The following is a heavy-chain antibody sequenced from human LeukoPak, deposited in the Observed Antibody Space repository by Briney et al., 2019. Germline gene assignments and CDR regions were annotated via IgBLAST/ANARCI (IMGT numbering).Heavy chain of an antibody. CDR1: GGSISSYY. D-gene: IGHD3-10*01. V-gene: IGHV4-59*01. CDR2: IYYSGST. Sequence: PSETLSLTCTVSGGSISSYYWSWIRQPPGKGLEWIGYIYYSGSTNYNPSLKSRVTISVDTSKNQFSLKLSSVTAADTAVYYCARDGRFGELLYWDRNLTRYYYYYYMDVWGKGTTVTVSS. J-gene: IGHJ6*03. CDR3: ARDGRFGELLYWDRNLTRYYYYYYMDV.